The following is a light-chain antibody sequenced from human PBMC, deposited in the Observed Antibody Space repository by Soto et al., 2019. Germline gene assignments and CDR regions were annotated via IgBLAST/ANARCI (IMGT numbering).Light chain of an antibody. V-gene: IGKV4-1*01. CDR3: QQYYSTPIT. J-gene: IGKJ5*01. CDR2: WAS. CDR1: QSVLYNSNNKNY. Sequence: DIVMTQSLDSLAVSLGERATINCKSSQSVLYNSNNKNYLAWYQQKPGQPPKLLIYWASTRESGVPDRFSGSGSGTDFTLTISSLQAEDVAVYYCQQYYSTPITFGQGTRLENK.